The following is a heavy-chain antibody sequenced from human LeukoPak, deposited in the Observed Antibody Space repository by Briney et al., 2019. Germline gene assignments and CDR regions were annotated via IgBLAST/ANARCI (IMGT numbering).Heavy chain of an antibody. CDR3: ARSNYDFWSGYYTGGWFDP. Sequence: SETLSLTCTVSGGSISSGGYYWSWIRQHPGKGLEWIGYIYYSGSTYYNPSLKSRVTISVDTSKNQFSLKLSSVTAADTAVYYCARSNYDFWSGYYTGGWFDPWGQGTLVTVSS. CDR2: IYYSGST. V-gene: IGHV4-31*03. CDR1: GGSISSGGYY. J-gene: IGHJ5*02. D-gene: IGHD3-3*01.